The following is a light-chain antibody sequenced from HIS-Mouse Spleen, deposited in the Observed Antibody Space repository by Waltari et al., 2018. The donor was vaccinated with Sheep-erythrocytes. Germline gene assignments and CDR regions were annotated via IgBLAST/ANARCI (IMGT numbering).Light chain of an antibody. CDR3: QQYDNLLT. CDR2: DAS. V-gene: IGKV1-33*01. Sequence: IQMTHSTSSLSDSVGDRVTITCQASQDISNYLNWYQQKPGKAPKLLIYDASNLETGVPSRFSGSGSGTDFTFTISSLQPEDIATYYCQQYDNLLTFGGGTKVEIK. CDR1: QDISNY. J-gene: IGKJ4*01.